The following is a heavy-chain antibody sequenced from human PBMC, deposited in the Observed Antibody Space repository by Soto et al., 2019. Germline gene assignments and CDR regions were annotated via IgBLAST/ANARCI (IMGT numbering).Heavy chain of an antibody. CDR2: IYPSDSDT. J-gene: IGHJ4*02. CDR1: GYNFAGYW. D-gene: IGHD3-10*01. Sequence: GESLKISCKGSGYNFAGYWIAWVRQMPGKGLELMGIIYPSDSDTRYRPSFQGQVTISADKSISSAYLQWSSLKASDTAMYYWARLPFYYGSAAYYFHYGGQGPLATVS. V-gene: IGHV5-51*01. CDR3: ARLPFYYGSAAYYFHY.